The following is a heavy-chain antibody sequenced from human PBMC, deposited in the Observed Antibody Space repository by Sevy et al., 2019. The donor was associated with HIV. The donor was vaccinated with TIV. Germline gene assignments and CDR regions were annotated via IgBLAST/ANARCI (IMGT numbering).Heavy chain of an antibody. D-gene: IGHD2-15*01. V-gene: IGHV3-48*02. CDR3: ARDTEERSCSGGSRWDY. Sequence: GGSLRLSCAASGFTFSSYSMNWVRQAPGKGLEWVSYITSSSTTIYYADSVKGRFTISRDNAKNSLYLQMNSLRDDDTAVYYCARDTEERSCSGGSRWDYWGQGTLVTVSS. J-gene: IGHJ4*02. CDR1: GFTFSSYS. CDR2: ITSSSTTI.